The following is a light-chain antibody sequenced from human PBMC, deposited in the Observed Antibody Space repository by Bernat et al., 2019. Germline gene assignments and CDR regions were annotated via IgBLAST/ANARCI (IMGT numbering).Light chain of an antibody. CDR2: DVS. CDR1: SSDVGGYKY. J-gene: IGLJ1*01. CDR3: CSYASSSTLV. V-gene: IGLV2-11*01. Sequence: QSALTQPRSVSGSPGQSVTISCTGTSSDVGGYKYVSWYQQHPGKAPKLMIYDVSKRPSGVPDRFSGSKSGNTASLTISGLQAEDEADYYCCSYASSSTLVFGTGTKVTVL.